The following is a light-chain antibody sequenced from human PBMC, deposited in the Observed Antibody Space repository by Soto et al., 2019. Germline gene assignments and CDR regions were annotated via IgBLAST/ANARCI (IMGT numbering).Light chain of an antibody. CDR3: QQLNSYPPWT. CDR2: AAS. CDR1: QDIDIS. Sequence: DVQMTQSPSTLSVSLGGXVTXXXXASQDIDISLAWFQQRPGKAPEVLIYAASGLVTGVPPTFSGSGSGTEFTLTISSLQPEDFATYYCQQLNSYPPWTFGQGTKVDIK. V-gene: IGKV1-9*01. J-gene: IGKJ1*01.